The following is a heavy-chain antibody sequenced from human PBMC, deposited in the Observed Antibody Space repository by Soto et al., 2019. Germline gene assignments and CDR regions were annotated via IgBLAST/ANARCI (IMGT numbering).Heavy chain of an antibody. D-gene: IGHD3-22*01. CDR2: IIPIFGTA. CDR1: GGSFSSYA. Sequence: SVKVSCKASGGSFSSYAISWVRQAPGQGLEWMGGIIPIFGTANYAQKFQGRVTITADESTSTAYMELSSLRSEDTAVYYCARDLRRTMIVVPKGGFDPWGQGTLVTVSS. V-gene: IGHV1-69*13. CDR3: ARDLRRTMIVVPKGGFDP. J-gene: IGHJ5*02.